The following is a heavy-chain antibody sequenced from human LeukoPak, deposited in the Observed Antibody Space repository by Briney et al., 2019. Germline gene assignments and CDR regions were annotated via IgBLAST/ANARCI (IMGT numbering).Heavy chain of an antibody. J-gene: IGHJ4*02. Sequence: PGGSLRLSCAGSGFTFRTYAMSWVRQAPGKGLEWLAGISGTGGTTYYVDSVKGRFVISRDNSRGTVSLQMNGLRDEDTAIYYCAKDFQAATGANYFDSWGQGIHVTVSS. D-gene: IGHD2-8*02. CDR2: ISGTGGTT. V-gene: IGHV3-23*01. CDR3: AKDFQAATGANYFDS. CDR1: GFTFRTYA.